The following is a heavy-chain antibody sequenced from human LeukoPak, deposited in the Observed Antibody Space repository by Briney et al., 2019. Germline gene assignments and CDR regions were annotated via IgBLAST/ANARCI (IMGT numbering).Heavy chain of an antibody. V-gene: IGHV4-4*07. D-gene: IGHD2-2*01. CDR1: SGSISSYY. J-gene: IGHJ4*02. CDR3: VRDGTPYQDRGVDY. Sequence: PSETLSLTCTVSSGSISSYYWSWIRQPAGEGLEWIGRIYTSGSINYNPSLKSRVTISADKSKNQFSLKMSSVTAADTAVYYCVRDGTPYQDRGVDYWGQGTLVTVSS. CDR2: IYTSGSI.